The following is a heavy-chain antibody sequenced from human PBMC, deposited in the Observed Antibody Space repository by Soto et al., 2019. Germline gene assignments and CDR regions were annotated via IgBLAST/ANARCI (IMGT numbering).Heavy chain of an antibody. CDR2: IYHSGNT. CDR1: VDSVTRINC. D-gene: IGHD6-19*01. J-gene: IGHJ6*01. V-gene: IGHV4-4*02. Sequence: SETLSLTCAVSVDSVTRINCRSWVRQSPWKGLEWIGEIYHSGNTKYNPSLKSRITMSVDKAKNQFSLKMTSVTAADTAVYYCATSGWNEDFYYHYGMDVWGQGTTVTVSS. CDR3: ATSGWNEDFYYHYGMDV.